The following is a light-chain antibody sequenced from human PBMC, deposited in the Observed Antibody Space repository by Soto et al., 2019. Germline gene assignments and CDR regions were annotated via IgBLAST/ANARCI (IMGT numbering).Light chain of an antibody. V-gene: IGLV2-23*02. CDR2: GVS. CDR1: SSDVGGYNF. CDR3: CSYAGSPHWV. J-gene: IGLJ3*02. Sequence: QSALTQPASVSGSPGQSITISCTGTSSDVGGYNFVSWYQQHPGKAPKLMIYGVSKRPSGVSNRFSGSKSGNTASLTISGLQAEDEADYYCCSYAGSPHWVVGGGTKLTVL.